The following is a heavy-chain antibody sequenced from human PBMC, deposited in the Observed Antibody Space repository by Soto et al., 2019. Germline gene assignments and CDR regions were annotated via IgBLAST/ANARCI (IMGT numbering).Heavy chain of an antibody. D-gene: IGHD3-10*01. Sequence: PGGSLRLSCAASGFTFSSYAMHWVRQAPGKGLEWVAVISYDGSNKYYADSVKGRFTISRDNSKNTLYLQMNSLRAEDTAVYYCARVLTEYYYGSGTPFDYWGQGTLVTVSS. J-gene: IGHJ4*02. CDR3: ARVLTEYYYGSGTPFDY. CDR1: GFTFSSYA. V-gene: IGHV3-30-3*01. CDR2: ISYDGSNK.